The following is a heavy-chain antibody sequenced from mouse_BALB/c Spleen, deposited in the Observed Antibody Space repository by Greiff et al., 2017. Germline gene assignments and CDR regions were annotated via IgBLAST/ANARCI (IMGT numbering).Heavy chain of an antibody. D-gene: IGHD1-3*01. CDR3: ARETKDWYFDV. V-gene: IGHV1-14*01. Sequence: EVQVVESGPELVKPGASVKMSCKASGYTFTSYVMHWVKQKPGQGLEWIGYINPYNDGTKYNEKFKGKATLTSDKSSSTAYMELSSLTSEDSAVYYCARETKDWYFDVWGAGTTVTVSS. CDR2: INPYNDGT. J-gene: IGHJ1*01. CDR1: GYTFTSYV.